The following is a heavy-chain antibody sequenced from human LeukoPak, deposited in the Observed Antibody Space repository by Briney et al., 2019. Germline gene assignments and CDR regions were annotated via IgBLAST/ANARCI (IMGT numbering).Heavy chain of an antibody. Sequence: SVKVSCKASGGTFSSYAISWVRQAPGQGLEWMGGIIPIFGTANYAQKFQGRVTITTDTSTSTAYTELRSLRSDDTAVYYCAGQGRAVYYYGSGEPIDYWGQGTLVTVSS. D-gene: IGHD3-10*01. CDR3: AGQGRAVYYYGSGEPIDY. CDR2: IIPIFGTA. CDR1: GGTFSSYA. V-gene: IGHV1-69*05. J-gene: IGHJ4*02.